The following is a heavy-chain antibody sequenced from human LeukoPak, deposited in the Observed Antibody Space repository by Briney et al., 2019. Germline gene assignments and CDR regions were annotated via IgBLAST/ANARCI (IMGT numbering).Heavy chain of an antibody. CDR3: ARALSRGYSGYDYGLGY. CDR1: GYTFINYG. V-gene: IGHV1-18*01. Sequence: ASVKVSCKASGYTFINYGVTWVRQAPGQGFEWMGWISASNGNTNYAQKLQGRVTMTTETSTSTAYMELRSLRSDDTAVYYCARALSRGYSGYDYGLGYWGQGTLVTVSS. J-gene: IGHJ4*02. D-gene: IGHD5-12*01. CDR2: ISASNGNT.